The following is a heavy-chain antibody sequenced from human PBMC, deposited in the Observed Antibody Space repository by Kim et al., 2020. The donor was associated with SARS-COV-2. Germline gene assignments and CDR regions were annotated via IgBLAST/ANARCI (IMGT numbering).Heavy chain of an antibody. J-gene: IGHJ6*02. Sequence: GGSLRLSCAASGFTFSSYGMRWVRQAPGKGLAWVAVIWYDGSNKYYADSVKGRFTISRDNSKNTLYLQMNSLRAEDTAVYYCATDRDSSGWYRDDGWGFLSMDVWGQGTTVTVSS. V-gene: IGHV3-33*01. D-gene: IGHD6-19*01. CDR1: GFTFSSYG. CDR3: ATDRDSSGWYRDDGWGFLSMDV. CDR2: IWYDGSNK.